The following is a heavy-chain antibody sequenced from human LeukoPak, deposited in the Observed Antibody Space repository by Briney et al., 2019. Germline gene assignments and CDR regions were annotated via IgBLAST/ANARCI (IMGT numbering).Heavy chain of an antibody. CDR2: IYTSGST. CDR1: SGSISSYY. Sequence: PSETLSLTCTVSSGSISSYYWSWIRQPAGKGLEWIGRIYTSGSTNYNPSLKSRVTMSVDTSKNQFSLKLSSVTAADTAVYCCARGGADSITSPIDYWGQGTLVTVSS. V-gene: IGHV4-4*07. D-gene: IGHD2-2*01. J-gene: IGHJ4*02. CDR3: ARGGADSITSPIDY.